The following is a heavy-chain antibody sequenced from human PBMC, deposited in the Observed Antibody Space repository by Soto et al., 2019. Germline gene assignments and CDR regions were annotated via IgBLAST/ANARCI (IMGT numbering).Heavy chain of an antibody. CDR3: VRAPGGRHGVYFDY. D-gene: IGHD2-15*01. J-gene: IGHJ4*02. CDR1: GFTFNTYD. CDR2: LGIAGDT. Sequence: EVQLVESGGGLVQPGGSLRLSCAVSGFTFNTYDMHWVRQAAGKGLEWVSALGIAGDTYYPDFVKGRFTISRESAKSSLYLQMNSLRAADTAVYYCVRAPGGRHGVYFDYWGQGTLVTVSS. V-gene: IGHV3-13*01.